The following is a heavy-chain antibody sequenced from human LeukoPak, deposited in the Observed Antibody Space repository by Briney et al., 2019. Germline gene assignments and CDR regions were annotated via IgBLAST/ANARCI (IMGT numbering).Heavy chain of an antibody. CDR3: AREYSSSWAPAVPFDY. CDR1: GFTFSDYY. V-gene: IGHV3-11*01. Sequence: GGSLRLSCAASGFTFSDYYMSWIRQAPGKGLEWVSYISSSGSNIYYADSVKGRFTISRDNAKNSLYLQMNSLRAEDTAVYYCAREYSSSWAPAVPFDYWGQGTLVTVSS. CDR2: ISSSGSNI. J-gene: IGHJ4*02. D-gene: IGHD6-13*01.